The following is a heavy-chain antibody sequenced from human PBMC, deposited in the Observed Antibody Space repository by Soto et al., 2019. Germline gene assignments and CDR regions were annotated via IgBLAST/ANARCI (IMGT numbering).Heavy chain of an antibody. V-gene: IGHV3-30-3*01. CDR2: IGHAAFRS. D-gene: IGHD6-6*01. J-gene: IGHJ4*02. Sequence: QVQLVESGGGVVQPGRSLRLSCAASGFPFSQYALHWVRQAPGKGLEWVAVIGHAAFRSYYTPSVEGRFTISRDNSNNTLYLEMTSLRPEDTAVYYCARDPTVGRPDSFDYWGQGTLVTVSS. CDR1: GFPFSQYA. CDR3: ARDPTVGRPDSFDY.